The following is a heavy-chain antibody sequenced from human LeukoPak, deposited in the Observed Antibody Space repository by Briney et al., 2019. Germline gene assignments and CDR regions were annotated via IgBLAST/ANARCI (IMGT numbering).Heavy chain of an antibody. CDR1: GFTFSRHS. D-gene: IGHD1-7*01. CDR3: ARDSGNYLDAFDI. Sequence: GGSLRLSCAASGFTFSRHSINWVRQAPGKGLEWVSSISSSSSYIYYADSVKGRFTISRDNAKNSLYLQMNSLRAEDTAVYYCARDSGNYLDAFDIWGQGTMVTVSS. V-gene: IGHV3-21*01. CDR2: ISSSSSYI. J-gene: IGHJ3*02.